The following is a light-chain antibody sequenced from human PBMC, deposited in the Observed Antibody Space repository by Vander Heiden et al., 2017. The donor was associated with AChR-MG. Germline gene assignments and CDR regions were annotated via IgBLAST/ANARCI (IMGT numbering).Light chain of an antibody. J-gene: IGKJ1*01. Sequence: DIQMTQSPSSLSVSVGDRVTITCRASQGISNSLAWYQQKPGKAPKLLLYAASRLESGVPSRFSGSGSGTDYTLTISSLQPEDFATYYCQHYDSTPPWTFGQGTKVEIK. CDR3: QHYDSTPPWT. V-gene: IGKV1-NL1*01. CDR1: QGISNS. CDR2: AAS.